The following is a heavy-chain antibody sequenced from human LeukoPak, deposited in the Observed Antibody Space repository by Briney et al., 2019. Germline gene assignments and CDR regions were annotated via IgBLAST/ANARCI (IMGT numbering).Heavy chain of an antibody. CDR3: AKGGLTAMAPKGAFDI. Sequence: GGSLRLSCAASGFTFSSYGMHWVRQAPGKGLEWVAFIQYDGSNKYYADSVKGRFTISRDNSKNTLYLQMNSLRAEDTAVYYCAKGGLTAMAPKGAFDIWGQGTMVTVSS. J-gene: IGHJ3*02. V-gene: IGHV3-30*02. CDR2: IQYDGSNK. D-gene: IGHD5-18*01. CDR1: GFTFSSYG.